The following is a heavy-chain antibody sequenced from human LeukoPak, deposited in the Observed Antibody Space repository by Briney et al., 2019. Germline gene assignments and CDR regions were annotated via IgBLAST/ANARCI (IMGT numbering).Heavy chain of an antibody. J-gene: IGHJ6*02. V-gene: IGHV3-15*01. Sequence: DPGGSLRLSCAASGFTFSNAWMSWVRQAPGKGLEWVGRIKSKTDGGTTDYAAPVKGRFTISRDDSKNTLYLQMNSLKTEDTAVYYCTSVGPAALDRGYYYYGMDVWGQGTTVTVSS. CDR3: TSVGPAALDRGYYYYGMDV. CDR2: IKSKTDGGTT. D-gene: IGHD2-2*01. CDR1: GFTFSNAW.